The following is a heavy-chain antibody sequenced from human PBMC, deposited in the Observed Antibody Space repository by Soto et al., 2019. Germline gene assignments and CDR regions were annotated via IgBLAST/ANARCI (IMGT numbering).Heavy chain of an antibody. CDR2: IIPIFGTA. CDR3: ARDLTGSGSSNLDPLKTDAFDI. D-gene: IGHD1-20*01. CDR1: GGTFSSYA. Sequence: GASVKVSCKASGGTFSSYAISWVRQAPGQGLEWMGGIIPIFGTANYAQKFQGRVTITADESTSTAYMELSSLRSEDTAVYYCARDLTGSGSSNLDPLKTDAFDIWGQGTMVTVSS. V-gene: IGHV1-69*13. J-gene: IGHJ3*02.